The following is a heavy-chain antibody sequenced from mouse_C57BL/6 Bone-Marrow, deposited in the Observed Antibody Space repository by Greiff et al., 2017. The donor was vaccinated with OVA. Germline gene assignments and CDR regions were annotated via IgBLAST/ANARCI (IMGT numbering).Heavy chain of an antibody. Sequence: VQLQQSGTVLARPGASVKMSCKTSGYTFTSYWMHWVKQRPGQGLEWIGAIYPGNSDTSYNQKFKGKAKLTAVTSASTAYMELSSLTNEDSAVYYCTRDGVYSPYYFDYWGQGTTLTVSS. CDR2: IYPGNSDT. CDR3: TRDGVYSPYYFDY. CDR1: GYTFTSYW. J-gene: IGHJ2*01. V-gene: IGHV1-5*01. D-gene: IGHD2-12*01.